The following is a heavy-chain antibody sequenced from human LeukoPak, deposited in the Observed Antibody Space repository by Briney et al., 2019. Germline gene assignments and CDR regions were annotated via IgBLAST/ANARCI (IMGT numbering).Heavy chain of an antibody. J-gene: IGHJ3*02. V-gene: IGHV4-30-2*01. CDR3: ARRQEGNDAFDI. CDR2: IYHSGST. D-gene: IGHD3-10*01. Sequence: SQTLSLTCTVSGVSISSGGYYWSWIRQPPGKGPEWIGYIYHSGSTYYNPSLKSRVTISVDRSKNQFSLKLSSVTAADTAVYYCARRQEGNDAFDIWGQGTMVTVSS. CDR1: GVSISSGGYY.